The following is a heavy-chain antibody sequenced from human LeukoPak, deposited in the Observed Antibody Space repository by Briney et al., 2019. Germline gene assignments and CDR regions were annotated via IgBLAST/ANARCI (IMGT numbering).Heavy chain of an antibody. CDR1: GYSISSGYY. CDR2: IDTGTSTI. Sequence: LSLTCTVSGYSISSGYYWGWIRQPPGKGLEWVSYIDTGTSTIYYADSVKGRFTISKDNAKNSLYLQMNSLRTEDTAVYCTRRFDYWGQGTLVTVSS. J-gene: IGHJ4*02. V-gene: IGHV3-11*04. CDR3: TRRFDY.